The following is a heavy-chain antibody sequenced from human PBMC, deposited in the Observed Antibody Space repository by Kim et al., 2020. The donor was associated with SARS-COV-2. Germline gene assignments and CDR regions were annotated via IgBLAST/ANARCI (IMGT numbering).Heavy chain of an antibody. D-gene: IGHD3-22*01. J-gene: IGHJ2*01. V-gene: IGHV5-51*01. CDR1: GYSFTSYW. CDR2: IYPGDSDT. Sequence: GESLKISCKGSGYSFTSYWIGWVRQMPGKGLEWMGIIYPGDSDTRYSPSFQGQVTISADKSISTAYLQWSSLKASDTAMYYCASHAVYDSSGYYTRGNWYFDLWGRGTLVTVSS. CDR3: ASHAVYDSSGYYTRGNWYFDL.